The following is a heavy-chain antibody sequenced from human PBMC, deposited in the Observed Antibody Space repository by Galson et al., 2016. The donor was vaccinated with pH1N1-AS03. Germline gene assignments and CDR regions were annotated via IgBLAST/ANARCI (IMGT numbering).Heavy chain of an antibody. CDR2: MNPDSGNT. D-gene: IGHD2-15*01. CDR3: ARGVVDCSGPACSGTLRFDP. Sequence: SVKVSCKASGYTFTTYDINWVRQAPGQGLEWMGWMNPDSGNTGYAPSFQGRVTITRGTSISTAYMELSSLRSEDTAVYYCARGVVDCSGPACSGTLRFDPWGRGTLVTASS. V-gene: IGHV1-8*03. CDR1: GYTFTTYD. J-gene: IGHJ5*02.